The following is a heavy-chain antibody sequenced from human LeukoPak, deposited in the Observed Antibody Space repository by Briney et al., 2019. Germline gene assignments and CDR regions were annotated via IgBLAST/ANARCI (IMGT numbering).Heavy chain of an antibody. Sequence: PGGSLRLSCAASGFTVSSNYMSWVRRAPGKGLEWVSVIYSGGSTYYADSVKGRFTISRHNSKNTLYLQMNSLRAEDTAVYYCARAIAAAGLVDYFDYWGQGTLVTVSS. CDR3: ARAIAAAGLVDYFDY. J-gene: IGHJ4*02. CDR2: IYSGGST. V-gene: IGHV3-53*04. CDR1: GFTVSSNY. D-gene: IGHD6-13*01.